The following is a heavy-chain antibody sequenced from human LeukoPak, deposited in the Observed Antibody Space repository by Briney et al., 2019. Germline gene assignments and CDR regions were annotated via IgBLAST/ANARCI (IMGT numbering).Heavy chain of an antibody. Sequence: SETLSLTCAVSGGSISSNSYDWGWIRQPPGKGLEWIGSIYCSGSTYYNPSLKSRVTISVDTSKNQFSLTLSSVTAADTAVYYCARTRYYYNSRSYGAPYYFDYWGQGTLVTVSS. CDR3: ARTRYYYNSRSYGAPYYFDY. V-gene: IGHV4-39*01. CDR2: IYCSGST. CDR1: GGSISSNSYD. J-gene: IGHJ4*02. D-gene: IGHD3-10*01.